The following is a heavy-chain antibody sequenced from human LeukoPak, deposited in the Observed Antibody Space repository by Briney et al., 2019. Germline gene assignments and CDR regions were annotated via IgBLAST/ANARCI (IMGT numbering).Heavy chain of an antibody. V-gene: IGHV3-30*04. CDR3: AKDLEGVVTATHFDY. CDR2: ISYDGSNK. Sequence: GGSLRLSCAASGFTFSSYAMHWVRQAPGKGLEWVAVISYDGSNKYYADSVKGRFTISRDNSKNTLYLQMNSLRAEDTAVYYCAKDLEGVVTATHFDYWGQGTLVTVSS. D-gene: IGHD2-21*02. CDR1: GFTFSSYA. J-gene: IGHJ4*02.